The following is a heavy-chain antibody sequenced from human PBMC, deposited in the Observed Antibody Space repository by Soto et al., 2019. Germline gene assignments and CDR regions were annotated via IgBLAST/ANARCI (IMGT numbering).Heavy chain of an antibody. Sequence: QVQLQQWGAGLLKPSETLSLTCAVYGGSFSGYYWSWIRQPPGKGLEWIGEINHSGSTNYNPSLKSRVIISVDTSKNQFSLKLSSVPAADTAVYYCARGRRWLPNWFDPWGQGTLVTVSS. CDR2: INHSGST. V-gene: IGHV4-34*01. CDR3: ARGRRWLPNWFDP. J-gene: IGHJ5*02. D-gene: IGHD3-22*01. CDR1: GGSFSGYY.